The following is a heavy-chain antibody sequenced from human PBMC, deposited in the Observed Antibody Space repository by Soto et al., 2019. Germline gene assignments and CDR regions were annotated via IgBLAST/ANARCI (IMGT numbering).Heavy chain of an antibody. V-gene: IGHV3-11*01. CDR3: ARDSSSSWYAEPHYYYYYYMDV. D-gene: IGHD6-13*01. Sequence: QVQLVESGGGLVKPGGSLRLSCAASGFTFSDYYMSWIRQAPGKGLEWVSYISSSGSTIYYADSVKGRFTISRDNAKNSLYLKMDSLRAEDTAVYYCARDSSSSWYAEPHYYYYYYMDVWGKGTTVTVSS. CDR1: GFTFSDYY. J-gene: IGHJ6*03. CDR2: ISSSGSTI.